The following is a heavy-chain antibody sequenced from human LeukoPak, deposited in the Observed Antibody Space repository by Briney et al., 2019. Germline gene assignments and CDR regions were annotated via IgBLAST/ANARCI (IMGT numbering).Heavy chain of an antibody. J-gene: IGHJ6*02. V-gene: IGHV1-8*01. CDR1: GYTFTTYD. D-gene: IGHD3-3*01. CDR2: MNPNSGGT. Sequence: GASVKASCKASGYTFTTYDINWARQAPGQGLEWGAWMNPNSGGTVYAQNFQGRVTLARDTSIGTAYMELNSLTSEDTAVYYCARGAIFGVTTRGYGMDVWAKGLRSPSL. CDR3: ARGAIFGVTTRGYGMDV.